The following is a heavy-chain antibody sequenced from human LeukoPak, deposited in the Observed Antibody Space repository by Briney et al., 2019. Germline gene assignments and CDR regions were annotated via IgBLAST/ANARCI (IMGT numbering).Heavy chain of an antibody. J-gene: IGHJ6*02. CDR2: IYSGGST. CDR3: ARDPKGYYGSGSPWAYYYGMDV. V-gene: IGHV3-66*01. D-gene: IGHD3-10*01. Sequence: GGPLRLSCAASGFTVSSNYMSWVRQAPGKGLEWVSVIYSGGSTYYADSVKGRFTISRDNSKNTLYLQMNSLRAEDTAVYYCARDPKGYYGSGSPWAYYYGMDVWGQGTTVTVSS. CDR1: GFTVSSNY.